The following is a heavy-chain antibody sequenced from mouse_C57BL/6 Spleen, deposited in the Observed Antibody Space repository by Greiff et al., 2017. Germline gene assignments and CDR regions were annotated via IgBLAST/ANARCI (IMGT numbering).Heavy chain of an antibody. D-gene: IGHD1-1*01. CDR1: GFTFSSYA. V-gene: IGHV5-4*03. CDR3: ASNYYGSTWYFDV. Sequence: EVKLVESGGGLVKPGGSLKLSCAASGFTFSSYAMSWVRQTPEKRLEWVATISDGGSYTYYPDNVKGRFTISRDNAKNNLYLQMSHLKSEDTAMYYCASNYYGSTWYFDVWGTGTTLTVSS. CDR2: ISDGGSYT. J-gene: IGHJ1*03.